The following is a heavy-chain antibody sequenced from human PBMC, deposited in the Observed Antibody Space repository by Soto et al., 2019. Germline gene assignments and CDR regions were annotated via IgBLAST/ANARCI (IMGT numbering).Heavy chain of an antibody. J-gene: IGHJ4*02. CDR1: GQSFSGHT. D-gene: IGHD2-2*01. CDR2: ISQSGST. Sequence: QVQLQQWGAGLLKPSETLSLTCAVYGQSFSGHTWSWIRQSPGKGLEWIWEISQSGSTYYNPSLTTRVTISADTSKNQFSLTLNSVTAADTGVFYCARGSGFAVIPGELEDVHYDYWGQGTLVSVSS. CDR3: ARGSGFAVIPGELEDVHYDY. V-gene: IGHV4-34*01.